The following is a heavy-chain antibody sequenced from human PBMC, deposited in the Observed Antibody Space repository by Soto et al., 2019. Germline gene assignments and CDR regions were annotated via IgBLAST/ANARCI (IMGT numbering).Heavy chain of an antibody. CDR1: GFTFSSYA. J-gene: IGHJ6*03. CDR3: ARVGVNDIVVVPAAEAYYYYYMDV. D-gene: IGHD2-2*01. Sequence: GGSLRLSCAASGFTFSSYAMSWVRQAPGKGLEWVSAISGSGGSTYYADSVKGRFTISRDNSKNTLYLQMNTLGAVDTAVYYCARVGVNDIVVVPAAEAYYYYYMDVCGKRPTATVPS. V-gene: IGHV3-23*01. CDR2: ISGSGGST.